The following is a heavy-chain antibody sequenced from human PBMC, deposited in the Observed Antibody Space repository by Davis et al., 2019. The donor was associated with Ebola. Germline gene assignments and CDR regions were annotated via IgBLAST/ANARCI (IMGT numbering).Heavy chain of an antibody. D-gene: IGHD3-10*01. CDR3: ASHYGSGSFYYYYGMDV. CDR2: IYYSGST. J-gene: IGHJ6*02. CDR1: GGSISSGGYY. Sequence: MPSETLSLTCTVSGGSISSGGYYWSWIRQHPGKGLEWIGYIYYSGSTYYNPSLKSRVTISVDTSKNQFSLKLSSVTAADTAVYYCASHYGSGSFYYYYGMDVWGQGTTVTVSS. V-gene: IGHV4-31*03.